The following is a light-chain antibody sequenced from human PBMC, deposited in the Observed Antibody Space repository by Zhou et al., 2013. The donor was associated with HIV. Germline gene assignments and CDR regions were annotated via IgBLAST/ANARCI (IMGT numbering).Light chain of an antibody. V-gene: IGKV3-20*01. J-gene: IGKJ1*01. CDR2: AAS. CDR1: ESLNNW. Sequence: TQSPSTLSASVGDRVTITCRASESLNNWLAWYQQKPGQPPRLLIYAASSRATGIPDRFSGSGSWTDFTLTITRLEPEDFAVYYCHQHGKSPRTFGQGTKVESK. CDR3: HQHGKSPRT.